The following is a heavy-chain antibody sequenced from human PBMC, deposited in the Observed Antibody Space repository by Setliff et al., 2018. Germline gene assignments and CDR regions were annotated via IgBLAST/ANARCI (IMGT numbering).Heavy chain of an antibody. D-gene: IGHD5-18*01. CDR1: GYTFSRYG. J-gene: IGHJ4*02. Sequence: GASVKVSCKASGYTFSRYGISWVRQAPGQGLEWMGWISAYNGNTNYAQKLQGRVTMTTDTSTSTAYMELSSLRSDDTAVYYCARQPVDTVMVTFDYWGQGTLVTVSS. V-gene: IGHV1-18*01. CDR2: ISAYNGNT. CDR3: ARQPVDTVMVTFDY.